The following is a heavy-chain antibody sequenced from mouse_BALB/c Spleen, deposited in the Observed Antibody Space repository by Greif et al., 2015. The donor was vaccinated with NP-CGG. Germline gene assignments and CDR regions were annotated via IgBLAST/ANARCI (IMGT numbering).Heavy chain of an antibody. J-gene: IGHJ2*01. CDR3: ARWIRDYFDY. CDR2: IDPANGNT. CDR1: GFNIKDTY. Sequence: EVKLVESGAELVKPGASVKLSCTASGFNIKDTYMHWVKQRPEQGLEWIGRIDPANGNTKYDPKFQGKATITADASSNTAYLQLSSLTSEDTAVYYCARWIRDYFDYWGQGTTLTVSS. V-gene: IGHV14-3*02. D-gene: IGHD2-2*01.